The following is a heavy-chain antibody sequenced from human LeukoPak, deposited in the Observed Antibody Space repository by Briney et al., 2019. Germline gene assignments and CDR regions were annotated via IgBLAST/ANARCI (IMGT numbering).Heavy chain of an antibody. D-gene: IGHD1-26*01. Sequence: PSETLSLTCAVYGGSFSGYYWSWIRQPPGKGLEWIGEINHSGSTYYNPSLKSRVTISVDTSKNQFSLKLSSVTAADTAVYYCAEYSGSYSGWFDPWGQGTLVTVSS. CDR1: GGSFSGYY. V-gene: IGHV4-34*01. J-gene: IGHJ5*02. CDR3: AEYSGSYSGWFDP. CDR2: INHSGST.